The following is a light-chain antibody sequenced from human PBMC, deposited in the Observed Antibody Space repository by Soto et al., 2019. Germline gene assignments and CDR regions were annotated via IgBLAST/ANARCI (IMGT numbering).Light chain of an antibody. CDR2: DVS. CDR1: SSEVGGYSY. V-gene: IGLV2-14*01. Sequence: QSVLTQPASVSGSPGQSIPISCTGTSSEVGGYSYVSGYQQQPGKAPKLVISDVSNRPSGVSDRFSGSKSGNTASLTISGLQTEDEADYYCASYTTSSTYVFGTGTKVTVL. CDR3: ASYTTSSTYV. J-gene: IGLJ1*01.